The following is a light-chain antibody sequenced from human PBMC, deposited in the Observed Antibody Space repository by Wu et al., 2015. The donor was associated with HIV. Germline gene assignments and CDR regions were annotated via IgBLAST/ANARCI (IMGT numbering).Light chain of an antibody. CDR2: AAS. J-gene: IGKJ3*01. Sequence: VGDRVTITCRASQGIRNDLGWYQQKPGKAPKLLIYAASSLQSGVPSRFSGSGSGTDFTLTISSLQPEDFATYYCLQDYNYPFTFGPGTKVDIK. V-gene: IGKV1-6*01. CDR3: LQDYNYPFT. CDR1: QGIRND.